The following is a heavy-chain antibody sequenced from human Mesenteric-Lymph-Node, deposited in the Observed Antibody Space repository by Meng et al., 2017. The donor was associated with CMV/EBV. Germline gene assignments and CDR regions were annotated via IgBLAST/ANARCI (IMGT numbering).Heavy chain of an antibody. CDR3: AKYSLPYSTGDSFFDL. V-gene: IGHV3-13*03. CDR1: GFTFSSYD. CDR2: NGTAGDT. J-gene: IGHJ4*02. D-gene: IGHD4-11*01. Sequence: GGSLRLSCAACGFTFSSYDMHWVRQATGKGLEWVSANGTAGDTYYPGSVKGQFTISRENAKNSLYLQMNSLRAGDTATYYCAKYSLPYSTGDSFFDLWGQGTLVTVSS.